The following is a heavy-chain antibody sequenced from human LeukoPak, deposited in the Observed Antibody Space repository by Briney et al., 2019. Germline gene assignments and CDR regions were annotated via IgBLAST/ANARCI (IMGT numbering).Heavy chain of an antibody. D-gene: IGHD3-9*01. CDR2: IKEDGTYT. J-gene: IGHJ4*02. CDR1: GFSFSKYW. Sequence: GGSLRLSCAASGFSFSKYWMHWVRQTPGEGLVWVARIKEDGTYTSYADSVKGRFTISRDNARNTVFLQMNSLRAEDTAVYYCARDFDMGVTPGDDFDFWGQGTLVTVSS. V-gene: IGHV3-74*01. CDR3: ARDFDMGVTPGDDFDF.